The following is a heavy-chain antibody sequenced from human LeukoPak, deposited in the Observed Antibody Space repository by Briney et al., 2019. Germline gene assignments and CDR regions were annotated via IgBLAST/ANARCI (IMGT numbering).Heavy chain of an antibody. CDR2: IIPIFGTA. CDR1: GGTFTSNA. CDR3: ATANPYCSSTSCSPSEFDY. Sequence: GASVKVSCKASGGTFTSNAISWVRQAPGQGLEWMGGIIPIFGTANYAQKFQGRVTITTDESTSTAYMELSSLRSEDTAVYYCATANPYCSSTSCSPSEFDYWGQGTLVTVSS. D-gene: IGHD2-2*01. J-gene: IGHJ4*02. V-gene: IGHV1-69*05.